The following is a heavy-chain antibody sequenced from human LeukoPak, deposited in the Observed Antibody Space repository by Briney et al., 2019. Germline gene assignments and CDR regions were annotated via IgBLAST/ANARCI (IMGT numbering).Heavy chain of an antibody. CDR2: IKQDGSEK. J-gene: IGHJ4*02. Sequence: PGGSLRLSCAASGFAFSSYAMHWVRQAPGKGLEWVANIKQDGSEKYYVDSVKGRFTISRDNAKNSLYLQMNSLRAEDTAVYYCAKSLPTRADYWGQGTLVTVSS. V-gene: IGHV3-7*01. CDR1: GFAFSSYA. CDR3: AKSLPTRADY. D-gene: IGHD1-1*01.